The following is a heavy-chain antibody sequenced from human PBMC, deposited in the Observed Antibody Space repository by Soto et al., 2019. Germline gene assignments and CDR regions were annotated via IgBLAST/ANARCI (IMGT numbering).Heavy chain of an antibody. V-gene: IGHV3-30*18. J-gene: IGHJ6*02. CDR2: ISYDGSIK. Sequence: PGGSLRLSCDASGFPFSSYGMHWVRQAPGKGLEWVAVISYDGSIKYYADSVKGRFTVSRDNSKNTLYLQMNTLRADDTAVYYCAKVAQGDPLISDYGMDVWGQGTTVTVS. CDR3: AKVAQGDPLISDYGMDV. D-gene: IGHD2-21*02. CDR1: GFPFSSYG.